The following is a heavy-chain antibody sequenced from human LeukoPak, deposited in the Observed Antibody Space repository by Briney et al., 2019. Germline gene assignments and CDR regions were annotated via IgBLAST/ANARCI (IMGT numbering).Heavy chain of an antibody. V-gene: IGHV1-2*02. J-gene: IGHJ6*03. Sequence: ASVKVSCKASGYTFTGYYMHWVRQAPGQGLEWMGWINPNSGGTNYAQKFQGRVTMTRDTSISTAYMELSRLRSDDTAVYYCARGLLKEHRNWNYYYYYMDVWGKGTTVTVSS. CDR3: ARGLLKEHRNWNYYYYYMDV. CDR1: GYTFTGYY. CDR2: INPNSGGT. D-gene: IGHD1-1*01.